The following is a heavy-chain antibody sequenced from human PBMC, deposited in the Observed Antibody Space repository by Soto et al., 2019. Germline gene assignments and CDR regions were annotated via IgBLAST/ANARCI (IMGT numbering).Heavy chain of an antibody. V-gene: IGHV1-46*01. J-gene: IGHJ6*02. CDR1: GYTFTSYY. D-gene: IGHD4-17*01. CDR3: ARDRVDGESPGYYYYGMDV. CDR2: INPSGGST. Sequence: RASVKVSCKASGYTFTSYYMHWVRQAPGQGLEWMGIINPSGGSTSYAQKFQGRVTMTRDTSTSTVYMELSSLRSEDTAVYYCARDRVDGESPGYYYYGMDVWGQGTTVTVSS.